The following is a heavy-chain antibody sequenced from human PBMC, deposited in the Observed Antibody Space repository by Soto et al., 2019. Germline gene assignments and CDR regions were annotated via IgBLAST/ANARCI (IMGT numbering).Heavy chain of an antibody. J-gene: IGHJ3*02. V-gene: IGHV1-18*01. Sequence: QVQLVQSGAEVKKPGASVKVSCKASGYTFLTYGISWVRQAPGQGLEWMGWLSAFNGITNYPQKSQGRLNMTTDTSTSTAYMELRSLRSDDTAVYYCARNGVSSGSDGGEGLDSWGQCTRVTVAS. CDR3: ARNGVSSGSDGGEGLDS. CDR2: LSAFNGIT. D-gene: IGHD6-19*01. CDR1: GYTFLTYG.